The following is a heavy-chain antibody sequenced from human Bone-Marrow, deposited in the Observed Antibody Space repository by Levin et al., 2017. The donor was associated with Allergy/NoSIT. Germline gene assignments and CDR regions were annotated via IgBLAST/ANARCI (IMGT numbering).Heavy chain of an antibody. CDR1: DGSFSGYY. V-gene: IGHV4-34*01. D-gene: IGHD3-3*01. J-gene: IGHJ4*02. CDR3: ARGFCSGINCYPSRGFFDY. CDR2: INHSGST. Sequence: PSETLSLTCAVYDGSFSGYYWSWIRQPPGKGLEWIGEINHSGSTNYNPSLKSRVTISVDTSKDQFSLKLSSVTAADTAVYYCARGFCSGINCYPSRGFFDYWGQGTLVTVSS.